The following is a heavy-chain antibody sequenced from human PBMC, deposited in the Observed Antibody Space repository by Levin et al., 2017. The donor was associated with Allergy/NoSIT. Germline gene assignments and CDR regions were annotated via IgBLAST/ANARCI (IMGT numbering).Heavy chain of an antibody. CDR3: ARHRGYCSGGSCYRGHDAFDI. D-gene: IGHD2-15*01. CDR2: IDPSDSYT. J-gene: IGHJ3*02. Sequence: GESLKISCKGSGYSFTSYWISWVRQMPGKGLEWMGRIDPSDSYTNYSPSFQGHVTISADKSISTAYLQWSSLKASDTAMYYCARHRGYCSGGSCYRGHDAFDIWGQGTMVTVSS. V-gene: IGHV5-10-1*01. CDR1: GYSFTSYW.